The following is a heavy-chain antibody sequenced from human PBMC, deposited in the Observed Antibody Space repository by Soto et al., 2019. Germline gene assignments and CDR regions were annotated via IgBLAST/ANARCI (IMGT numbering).Heavy chain of an antibody. V-gene: IGHV3-21*01. CDR2: ISSSSSYI. Sequence: PGGSLRLSCAASGFTFSSYSMNWVRQAPGKGLEWVSSISSSSSYIYYADSVKGRFTISRDNAKNSLYLQMNSLRAEDTAVYYCARRAPGSYYGSGSYGPSNYYMDVWGKGTTVTVSS. J-gene: IGHJ6*03. CDR3: ARRAPGSYYGSGSYGPSNYYMDV. D-gene: IGHD3-10*01. CDR1: GFTFSSYS.